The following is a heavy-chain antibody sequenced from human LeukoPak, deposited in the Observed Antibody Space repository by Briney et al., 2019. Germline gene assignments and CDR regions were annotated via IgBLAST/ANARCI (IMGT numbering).Heavy chain of an antibody. CDR1: VFTFSSYA. V-gene: IGHV3-30-3*01. CDR3: ASDGGYYRSGSYYNASY. J-gene: IGHJ4*02. Sequence: GGSLRLSCAASVFTFSSYAMHWVRQAPGKGLEWVAVISYDGSNKYYADSVKGRFTISRDDSKNTLYLQMNSLRAEDTAVYYCASDGGYYRSGSYYNASYWGQGTLVTVSS. D-gene: IGHD3-10*01. CDR2: ISYDGSNK.